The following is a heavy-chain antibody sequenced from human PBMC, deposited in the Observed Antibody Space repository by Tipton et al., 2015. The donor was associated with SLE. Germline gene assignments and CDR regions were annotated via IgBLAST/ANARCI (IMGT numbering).Heavy chain of an antibody. V-gene: IGHV4-59*08. CDR3: ARRRHYYDSSGPNWFDP. Sequence: TLSLTCTVSGDSISSYYWSWIRQPPGKGLEWIGYIHYSGSTNYNPSLKSRVTISVDTSKNQFSLKLSSVTAADTAVYYCARRRHYYDSSGPNWFDPWGQGTLVTVSS. CDR2: IHYSGST. CDR1: GDSISSYY. J-gene: IGHJ5*02. D-gene: IGHD3-22*01.